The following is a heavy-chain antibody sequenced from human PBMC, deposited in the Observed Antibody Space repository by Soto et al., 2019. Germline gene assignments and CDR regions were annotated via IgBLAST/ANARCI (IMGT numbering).Heavy chain of an antibody. D-gene: IGHD2-8*02. CDR3: ASDILSVGPRANDAFDV. Sequence: QVQLVQSGAEVRKPGASVNISCRASGFSFSDNLINWVRQAPGQSLEWMGWINPDNGNTRDSQTFQGRVTISRHSSASIDYVEVSDLTSEDTAVYYCASDILSVGPRANDAFDVWGQGTMVTVSS. J-gene: IGHJ3*01. CDR2: INPDNGNT. V-gene: IGHV1-3*01. CDR1: GFSFSDNL.